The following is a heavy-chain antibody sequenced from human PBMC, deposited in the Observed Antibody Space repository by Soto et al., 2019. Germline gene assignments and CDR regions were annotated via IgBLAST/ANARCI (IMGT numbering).Heavy chain of an antibody. J-gene: IGHJ4*02. D-gene: IGHD2-15*01. Sequence: SETLSLTCTVSGGSISSGGYYWSWIRQHPGKGLEWIGYIYYSGSTYYNPSLKSRVTISVDTSKNQFSLKLSSVTAADTAVYYCARDRWATNCSGGSCYSHYFDYWGQGTLVTVSS. CDR2: IYYSGST. V-gene: IGHV4-31*03. CDR1: GGSISSGGYY. CDR3: ARDRWATNCSGGSCYSHYFDY.